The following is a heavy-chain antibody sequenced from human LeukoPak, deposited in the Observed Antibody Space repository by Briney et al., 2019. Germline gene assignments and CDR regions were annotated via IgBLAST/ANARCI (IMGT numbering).Heavy chain of an antibody. CDR3: ARADDSSGYYYYYYFDY. V-gene: IGHV4-30-4*01. Sequence: SETLSLTCTVSGGSISSGDYYWSWIRQPPGKGLEWIGYIYYSGTTYYNPSLKSPALISIDTSKNQFSLKLSSVTAADTAVYYCARADDSSGYYYYYYFDYWGQGALITVSS. CDR1: GGSISSGDYY. D-gene: IGHD3-22*01. J-gene: IGHJ4*02. CDR2: IYYSGTT.